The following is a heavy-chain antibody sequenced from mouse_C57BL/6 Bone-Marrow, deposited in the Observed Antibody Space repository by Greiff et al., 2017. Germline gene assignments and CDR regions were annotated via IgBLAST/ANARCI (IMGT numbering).Heavy chain of an antibody. J-gene: IGHJ3*01. V-gene: IGHV1-69*01. CDR3: ARGDYYGPWFAY. Sequence: QVQLQQSGAELVMPGASVKLSCKASGYTFTSYWMHWVKQRPGQGLEWIGELDPSDSYTNYNQKFKGKSTLTVDKSSSTAYMQLSSLTSEDSAVYYCARGDYYGPWFAYWGQGTLVTVSA. CDR2: LDPSDSYT. CDR1: GYTFTSYW. D-gene: IGHD1-1*01.